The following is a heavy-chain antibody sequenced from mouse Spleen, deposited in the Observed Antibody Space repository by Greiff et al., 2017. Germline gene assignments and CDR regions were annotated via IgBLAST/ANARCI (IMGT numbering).Heavy chain of an antibody. CDR3: ARHEGTTDAMDY. D-gene: IGHD1-1*01. Sequence: VQLVESGPGLVAPSQSLSITCTISGFSLTSYGLHWVRQPPGKGLEWLVVIWSDGSTTYNSALKSRLSISKDNSKSQVFLKMNSLQTDDTAMYYCARHEGTTDAMDYWGQGTSVTVSS. CDR1: GFSLTSYG. CDR2: IWSDGST. V-gene: IGHV2-6-1*01. J-gene: IGHJ4*01.